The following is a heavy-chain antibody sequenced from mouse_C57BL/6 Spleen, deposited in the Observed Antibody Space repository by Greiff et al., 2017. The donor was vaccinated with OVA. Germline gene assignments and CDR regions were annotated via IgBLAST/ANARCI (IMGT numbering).Heavy chain of an antibody. V-gene: IGHV1-82*01. CDR1: GYAFSSSW. D-gene: IGHD1-1*01. CDR2: IYPGDGDT. CDR3: AREGTTDFYYFDY. J-gene: IGHJ2*01. Sequence: QVQLKQSGPELVKPGASVKISCKASGYAFSSSWMNWVKQRPGKGLEWIGRIYPGDGDTNYNGKFKGKATLTADKSSSTAYMQLSSLTSEDSAVYFCAREGTTDFYYFDYWGQGTTLTVSS.